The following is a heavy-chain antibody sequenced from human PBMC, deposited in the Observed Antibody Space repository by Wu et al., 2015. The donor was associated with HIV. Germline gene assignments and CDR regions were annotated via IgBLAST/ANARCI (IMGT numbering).Heavy chain of an antibody. J-gene: IGHJ6*02. D-gene: IGHD6-19*01. CDR3: AADRWYSSGWYYYGMDV. CDR1: GFTFTSSA. Sequence: QMQLVQSGPEVKKPGTSVKVSCKASGFTFTSSAMQWVRQARGQRLEWIGWIVVGSGNTNYAQKFQERVTITRDMSTSTAYMELSSLRSEDTAVYYCAADRWYSSGWYYYGMDVWGQGTTVTVSS. V-gene: IGHV1-58*02. CDR2: IVVGSGNT.